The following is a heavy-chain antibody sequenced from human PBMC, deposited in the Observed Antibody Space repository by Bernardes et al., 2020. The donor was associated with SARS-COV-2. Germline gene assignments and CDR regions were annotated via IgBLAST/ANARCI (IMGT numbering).Heavy chain of an antibody. CDR3: ARETIAAAGTGMDV. V-gene: IGHV3-74*01. D-gene: IGHD6-13*01. J-gene: IGHJ6*02. Sequence: VGSLSLSCAASGFTFSSYWMHWVRQAPGKGLVWVSRINSDGSNRSYADSVKGRFTISRDNAKNTLYVQMNSLRAEDTAVYYCARETIAAAGTGMDVWGQGTTVTVSS. CDR2: INSDGSNR. CDR1: GFTFSSYW.